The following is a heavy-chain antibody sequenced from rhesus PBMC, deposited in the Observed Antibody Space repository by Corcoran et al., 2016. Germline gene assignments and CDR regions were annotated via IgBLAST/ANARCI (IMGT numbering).Heavy chain of an antibody. J-gene: IGHJ4*01. V-gene: IGHV4S9*01. CDR1: GGSVSGTYF. CDR2: IHGNTDKP. D-gene: IGHD6-31*01. CDR3: VREGRIRGWFDY. Sequence: QVQLQESGPGLVKPSETLSLTCAVSGGSVSGTYFWNWIRQPPGKGLEWIGNIHGNTDKPYHTPSLNSQITISKYKSKNQFVLKGNSVTAADTDVYYCVREGRIRGWFDYWGRGVLVTVSS.